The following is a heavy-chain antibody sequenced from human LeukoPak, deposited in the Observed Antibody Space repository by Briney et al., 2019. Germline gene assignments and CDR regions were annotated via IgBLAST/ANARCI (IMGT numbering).Heavy chain of an antibody. CDR1: GGSINNYY. D-gene: IGHD5-18*01. V-gene: IGHV4-59*01. Sequence: PSETLSLTCAVSGGSINNYYWSWIRQPPGKGLEWIGYIYDSGSTNYNPSLKSRVTTSLDTSKNQFSLKLSSVTAADTAVYYCATLGDTAMSEGGRDYFDYWGQGTLVTVSS. CDR3: ATLGDTAMSEGGRDYFDY. CDR2: IYDSGST. J-gene: IGHJ4*02.